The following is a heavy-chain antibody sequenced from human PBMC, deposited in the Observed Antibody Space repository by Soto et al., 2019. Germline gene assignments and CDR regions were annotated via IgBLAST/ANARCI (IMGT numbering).Heavy chain of an antibody. CDR3: ARDMRVEGAFDI. V-gene: IGHV1-18*04. CDR1: GYTFTSYG. J-gene: IGHJ3*02. CDR2: ISAYNGNT. D-gene: IGHD2-15*01. Sequence: ASVKVSCKASGYTFTSYGIRWVRQAPGQGLEWMGWISAYNGNTNYAQKLQGRVTMTTDTSTSTAYMELRSLRSDDTAVYYCARDMRVEGAFDIWGQGTMVTVSS.